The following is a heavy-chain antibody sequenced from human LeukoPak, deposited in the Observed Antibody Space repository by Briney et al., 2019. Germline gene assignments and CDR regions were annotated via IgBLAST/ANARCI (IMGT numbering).Heavy chain of an antibody. Sequence: ASVKVSCEASGYTFTDYYMHWVRQAPGQGLEWMGWINSNSGGTNYAQKFQGRVTVTRDTSISTAYMDLSRLRSDDTAVYYCARVYYDILTGYFIFDYWGQGTLVTVSS. CDR1: GYTFTDYY. J-gene: IGHJ4*02. D-gene: IGHD3-9*01. CDR3: ARVYYDILTGYFIFDY. V-gene: IGHV1-2*02. CDR2: INSNSGGT.